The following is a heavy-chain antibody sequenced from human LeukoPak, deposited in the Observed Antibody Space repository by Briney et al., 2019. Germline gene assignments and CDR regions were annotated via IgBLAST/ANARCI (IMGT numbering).Heavy chain of an antibody. CDR3: TRDRQGSGIYSTDY. CDR2: IKQDGSEI. J-gene: IGHJ4*02. D-gene: IGHD3-10*01. V-gene: IGHV3-7*01. Sequence: PGGSLRLSCAASGLTFSNFWMSWVGQVPGEGLDWVANIKQDGSEIHYVDSVKGRFTISRDNAQNSLYLHMHSLRAEDTAVYYCTRDRQGSGIYSTDYWGRGTLVTVSS. CDR1: GLTFSNFW.